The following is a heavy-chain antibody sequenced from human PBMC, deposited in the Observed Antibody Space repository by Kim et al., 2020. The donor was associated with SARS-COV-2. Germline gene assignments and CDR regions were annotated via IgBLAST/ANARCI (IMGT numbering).Heavy chain of an antibody. CDR3: TTGHGGPMALFSMYSGSY. V-gene: IGHV3-15*01. Sequence: GGSLRLSCAASGFTFSNAWMSWVRQAPGKGLEWVGRIKSKTDGGTTDYAAPVKGRFTISRDDSKNTLYLQMNSLKTEDTAVYYCTTGHGGPMALFSMYSGSYWGQGTLVTVSS. CDR1: GFTFSNAW. J-gene: IGHJ4*02. D-gene: IGHD1-26*01. CDR2: IKSKTDGGTT.